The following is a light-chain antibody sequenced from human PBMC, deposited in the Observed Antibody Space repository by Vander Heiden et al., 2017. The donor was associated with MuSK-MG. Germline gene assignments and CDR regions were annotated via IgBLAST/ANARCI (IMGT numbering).Light chain of an antibody. CDR3: SSYSIRTNFV. J-gene: IGLJ2*01. CDR1: NFGFNVHRF. CDR2: DVN. Sequence: QSALTQPAPVSGSPGQSITISCGGPNFGFNVHRFVSWYQQNPGKAPKLILYDVNERPSGVSDRFSGSTSGRTATLVISGLRPEDEADYYCSSYSIRTNFVFGGGT. V-gene: IGLV2-14*03.